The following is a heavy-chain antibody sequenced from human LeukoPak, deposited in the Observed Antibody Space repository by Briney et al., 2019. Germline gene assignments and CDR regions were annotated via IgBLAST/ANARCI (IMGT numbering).Heavy chain of an antibody. CDR2: ISYDGSNK. D-gene: IGHD3-16*02. CDR3: ARDDSTMITFGGVIPFDY. J-gene: IGHJ4*02. CDR1: GFTFSSYA. V-gene: IGHV3-30-3*01. Sequence: HPGGSLRLSCAASGFTFSSYAMHWVRQAPGKGLEWVAVISYDGSNKYYADSVKGRFTISRDNSKNTLYLQMNSLRAEDTAVYYCARDDSTMITFGGVIPFDYWGQGTLVTVSS.